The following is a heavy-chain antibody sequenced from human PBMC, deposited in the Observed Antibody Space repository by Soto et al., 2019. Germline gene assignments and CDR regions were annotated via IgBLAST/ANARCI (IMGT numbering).Heavy chain of an antibody. Sequence: QVQLQESGPGLLKPSETLSLTCTVSGGSISSYFYIWVRQPPGKGLEWIGSVYSTGTTDYNPSLKSRVTILVDTSKTQFSLNLRSVTAADTAVYYCARDLAAVPRAFDYWGRGTLVTVSS. CDR1: GGSISSYF. J-gene: IGHJ4*02. CDR3: ARDLAAVPRAFDY. CDR2: VYSTGTT. D-gene: IGHD6-13*01. V-gene: IGHV4-59*01.